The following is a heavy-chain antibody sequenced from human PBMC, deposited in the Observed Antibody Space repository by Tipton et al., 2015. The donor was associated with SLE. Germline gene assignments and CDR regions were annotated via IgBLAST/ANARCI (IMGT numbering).Heavy chain of an antibody. D-gene: IGHD2-21*01. CDR3: AKKGSRCGGDCYPDDAFDI. J-gene: IGHJ3*02. Sequence: SLRLSCAASGFTFSSYAISWVRQAPGKGLEWVSAISGSGGSTYYADSVKGRFTISRDNSKNTLYLQMNSLRAEDTAVYYCAKKGSRCGGDCYPDDAFDIWGQGTMVTVSS. CDR1: GFTFSSYA. CDR2: ISGSGGST. V-gene: IGHV3-23*01.